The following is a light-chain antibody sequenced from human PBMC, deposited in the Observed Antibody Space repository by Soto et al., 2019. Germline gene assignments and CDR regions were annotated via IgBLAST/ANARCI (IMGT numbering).Light chain of an antibody. CDR3: NTYAGTHVV. V-gene: IGLV2-8*01. CDR1: SIDVGGYNY. Sequence: QSVLTQPPSASGSPGQSVAISCTGTSIDVGGYNYVSWYQQYPGKAPKLMIYDVTKRPSGVPDRFSGSKSGNTASLTVSGLQSEDKADYYSNTYAGTHVVFGTGTKVPV. CDR2: DVT. J-gene: IGLJ1*01.